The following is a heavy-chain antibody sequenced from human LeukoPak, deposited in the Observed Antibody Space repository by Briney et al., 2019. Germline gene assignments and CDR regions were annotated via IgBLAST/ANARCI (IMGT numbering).Heavy chain of an antibody. V-gene: IGHV3-49*04. CDR1: GFTFSSYA. Sequence: PGGSLRLSCAASGFTFSSYAMSWVRQAPGKGLEWVGFIRSKAYGGTTEYAASVKGRFTISRDDSKSIAYLQMNSLKTEDTAVYYCTLVIIMWGESYFDYWGQGTLVTVSS. CDR2: IRSKAYGGTT. CDR3: TLVIIMWGESYFDY. D-gene: IGHD3-9*01. J-gene: IGHJ4*02.